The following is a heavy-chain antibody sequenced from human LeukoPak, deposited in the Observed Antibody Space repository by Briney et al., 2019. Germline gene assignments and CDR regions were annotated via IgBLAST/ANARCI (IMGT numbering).Heavy chain of an antibody. J-gene: IGHJ5*02. Sequence: ASVKVSCKASGYTFTSYGISWVRQAPGQGLEWMGWISAYNGNTNYAQKLQGRVTMTTDTSTSTAYMELRSLRSDDTAVYYCARVRTVGDCSSTSCYLDWFDPWGQGTLVTVSS. V-gene: IGHV1-18*01. CDR2: ISAYNGNT. CDR1: GYTFTSYG. CDR3: ARVRTVGDCSSTSCYLDWFDP. D-gene: IGHD2-2*01.